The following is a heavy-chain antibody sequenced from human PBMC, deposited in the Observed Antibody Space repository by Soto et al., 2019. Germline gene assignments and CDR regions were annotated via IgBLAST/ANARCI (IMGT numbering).Heavy chain of an antibody. J-gene: IGHJ6*03. CDR1: GFTFSSYA. CDR2: ISGSGGST. V-gene: IGHV3-23*01. D-gene: IGHD1-1*01. CDR3: AKDCRIVVGTSYMDV. Sequence: GGSLRLSCAASGFTFSSYAMSWVRQAPGKGLEWVSAISGSGGSTYYADSVKGRFTISRDNSKNTLYLQMNSLRAEDTAVYYCAKDCRIVVGTSYMDVWGKGTTVTVSS.